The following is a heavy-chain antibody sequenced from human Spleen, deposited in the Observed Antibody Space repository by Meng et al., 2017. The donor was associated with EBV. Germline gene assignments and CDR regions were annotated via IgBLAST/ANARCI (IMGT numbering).Heavy chain of an antibody. CDR2: FIPLFGTT. CDR3: ARCYGAGSYYNFAI. CDR1: GDTFSSHA. V-gene: IGHV1-69*01. Sequence: LVQSGAEVQKPGSSVKVSCKAFGDTFSSHAITWVRQAPGQGLEWMGGFIPLFGTTNYAPNFQGRVTITADESSTTAYMELNGLRSEDTAVYYCARCYGAGSYYNFAIWGQGTLVTVSS. D-gene: IGHD3-10*01. J-gene: IGHJ4*02.